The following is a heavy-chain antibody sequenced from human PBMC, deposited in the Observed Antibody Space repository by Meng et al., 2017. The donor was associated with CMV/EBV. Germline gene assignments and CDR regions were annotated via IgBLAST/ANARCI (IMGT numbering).Heavy chain of an antibody. V-gene: IGHV3-21*01. Sequence: ETLSLTCAASGFTFSSYSMNWVRQAPGKGLEWVSSISSSSSYIYYADSVKGRFTISRDNAKNSLYLQMNSLRAEDTAVYYCARGAFDIWGQGTMVTVSS. CDR1: GFTFSSYS. CDR3: ARGAFDI. J-gene: IGHJ3*02. CDR2: ISSSSSYI.